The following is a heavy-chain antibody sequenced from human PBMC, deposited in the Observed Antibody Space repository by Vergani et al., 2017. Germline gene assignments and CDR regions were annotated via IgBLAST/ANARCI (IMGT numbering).Heavy chain of an antibody. CDR2: IRYDGSNK. CDR1: GFTFSSYG. CDR3: AKDDRTGNWYFDY. Sequence: QVQLVESGGGVVQPGGSLRLSCAASGFTFSSYGMHWVRQAPGKGLEWVAFIRYDGSNKYYADSVKGRFTISRDNSKNTLYLQMNSLRAEDTAVYYCAKDDRTGNWYFDYWGQGTLVTVSS. J-gene: IGHJ4*02. D-gene: IGHD4-23*01. V-gene: IGHV3-30*02.